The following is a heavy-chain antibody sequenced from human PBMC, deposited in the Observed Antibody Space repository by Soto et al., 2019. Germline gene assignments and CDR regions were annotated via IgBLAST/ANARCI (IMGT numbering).Heavy chain of an antibody. Sequence: SGGGLVQPGGSLRLSCAASGFIFSRYALNWVRQAPGKGLEWVSSISGGGGRTNYADSVKGRFTISRDNSKNTLYLQLNSLRAEDTALYYCASAFYGSGSYWGFDYWGQGTLVTVSS. J-gene: IGHJ4*02. D-gene: IGHD3-10*01. CDR1: GFIFSRYA. V-gene: IGHV3-23*01. CDR2: ISGGGGRT. CDR3: ASAFYGSGSYWGFDY.